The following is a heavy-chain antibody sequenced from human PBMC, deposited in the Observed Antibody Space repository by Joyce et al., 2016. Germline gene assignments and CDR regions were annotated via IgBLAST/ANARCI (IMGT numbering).Heavy chain of an antibody. V-gene: IGHV4-31*03. J-gene: IGHJ4*02. CDR2: SYYSGST. CDR3: ARMREWLRFRYFDY. Sequence: QVQLQESGPGLVKPSQTLSLTCTVSGGSISGGDFYWPWIRQHPGKGLEWIGNSYYSGSTYYNPSLKSGISMSVDRSKNHFSLRLNSATAAETARYKCARMREWLRFRYFDYWGQGILVTVSS. D-gene: IGHD5-12*01. CDR1: GGSISGGDFY.